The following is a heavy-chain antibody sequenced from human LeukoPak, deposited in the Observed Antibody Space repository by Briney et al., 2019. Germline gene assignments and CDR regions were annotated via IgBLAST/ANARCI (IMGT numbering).Heavy chain of an antibody. J-gene: IGHJ4*02. Sequence: PGGSLRLSCAASGFTFSSYAMSWARQAPGKGLEWVSAISGSGGSTYYADSVKGRFTISRDNSKNTLYLQMNSLRAEDTAVYYCAKGVYGSGYYFYYCGQGTLVTVSS. CDR3: AKGVYGSGYYFYY. CDR2: ISGSGGST. CDR1: GFTFSSYA. D-gene: IGHD3-10*01. V-gene: IGHV3-23*01.